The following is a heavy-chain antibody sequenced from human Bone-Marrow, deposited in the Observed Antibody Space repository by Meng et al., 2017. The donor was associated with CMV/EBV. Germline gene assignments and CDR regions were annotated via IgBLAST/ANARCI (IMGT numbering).Heavy chain of an antibody. Sequence: GGSLRLSCAASAFTVSNNYLSWVRQAPGKGLEWVSVIYSGGSTYYADSVKGRFTIFRDKSKITLYLQMNSLRAEDTAMYYCARDGSGLGPAFDIWAQGTMVTVSS. D-gene: IGHD3-10*01. J-gene: IGHJ3*02. CDR3: ARDGSGLGPAFDI. V-gene: IGHV3-53*01. CDR1: AFTVSNNY. CDR2: IYSGGST.